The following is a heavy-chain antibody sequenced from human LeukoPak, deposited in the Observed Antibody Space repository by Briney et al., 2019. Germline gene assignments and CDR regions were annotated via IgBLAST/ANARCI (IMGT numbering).Heavy chain of an antibody. J-gene: IGHJ4*02. CDR3: ARILYGSGSYWADY. V-gene: IGHV1-24*01. D-gene: IGHD3-10*01. Sequence: GASVKVSCKVSGYTLTELSMHWVRQAPGKGLEWMGGFDPEENETIYAQNFQGRVTMTEDTSTSTAYMELRSLRSDDTAVYYCARILYGSGSYWADYWGQGTLVTVSS. CDR2: FDPEENET. CDR1: GYTLTELS.